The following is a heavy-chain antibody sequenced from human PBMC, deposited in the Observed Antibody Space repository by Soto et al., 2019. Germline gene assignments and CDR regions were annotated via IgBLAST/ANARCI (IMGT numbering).Heavy chain of an antibody. CDR3: ARDSRPYCSGGSCYSVYYYYYGMDV. D-gene: IGHD2-15*01. CDR1: GGTFSSYA. J-gene: IGHJ6*02. CDR2: IIPTFGTA. V-gene: IGHV1-69*01. Sequence: QVQLVQSGAEVKKPGSSVKVSCKASGGTFSSYAISWVRQAPGQGLEWMGGIIPTFGTANYAQKFQGRVTITADESTSTAYMELSSLRSEDTAVYYYARDSRPYCSGGSCYSVYYYYYGMDVWGQGTTVTVSS.